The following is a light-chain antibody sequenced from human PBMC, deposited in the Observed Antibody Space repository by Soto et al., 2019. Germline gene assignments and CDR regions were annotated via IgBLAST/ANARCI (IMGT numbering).Light chain of an antibody. CDR3: SSYTTTSTPYV. V-gene: IGLV2-14*01. CDR1: SSDVGGYNF. CDR2: DVS. J-gene: IGLJ1*01. Sequence: QSALTQPASVSGSPGQSITISCTGTSSDVGGYNFVSWYQQHPGKAPELMIYDVSNRPSGVSNRFSGSKSGNTASLTISGLQAEDEGDYYCSSYTTTSTPYVFGTGTQLTVL.